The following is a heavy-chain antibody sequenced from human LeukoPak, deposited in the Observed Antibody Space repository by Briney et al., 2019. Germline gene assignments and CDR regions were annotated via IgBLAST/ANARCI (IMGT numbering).Heavy chain of an antibody. CDR1: GDSVSSKSAA. J-gene: IGHJ5*02. D-gene: IGHD1-26*01. CDR2: TYYRSKWYN. CDR3: AREDEVGTTWSWFDP. Sequence: SQTLSLTCAISGDSVSSKSAAWNWMRQSPSRGLEWLGRTYYRSKWYNDYAVSVKSRININPDTSKNRFSLQLNSVSPEDTAVYYCAREDEVGTTWSWFDPWGQGTPVTVSS. V-gene: IGHV6-1*01.